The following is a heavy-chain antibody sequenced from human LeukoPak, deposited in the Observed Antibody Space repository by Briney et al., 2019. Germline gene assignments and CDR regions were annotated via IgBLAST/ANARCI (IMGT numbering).Heavy chain of an antibody. D-gene: IGHD4-17*01. CDR2: IYSGGST. CDR1: GFTVSSHY. V-gene: IGHV3-53*01. CDR3: ARERTTVTNDAFDI. J-gene: IGHJ3*02. Sequence: PGGSLRLSCAASGFTVSSHYMSWVRQAPGKGLEWVSVIYSGGSTYSADSVKGRFTISRDNSKNTLYLQMNSLRAEDTAAYYYARERTTVTNDAFDIWGQGTMVTVSS.